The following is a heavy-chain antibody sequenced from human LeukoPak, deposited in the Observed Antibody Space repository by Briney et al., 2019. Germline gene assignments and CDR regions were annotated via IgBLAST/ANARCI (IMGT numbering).Heavy chain of an antibody. CDR2: IRSKAFGGTP. CDR1: GFTFDDYA. D-gene: IGHD4-17*01. V-gene: IGHV3-49*03. CDR3: TRNTVTVHFDY. Sequence: LSGGYLRRSCSASGFTFDDYAVSWFRHAPGKGLEWVGFIRSKAFGGTPEYAASVRGRFTISRDDSKSIAYLQMNSLKTEDTAVYYCTRNTVTVHFDYWSQGTLVTVSS. J-gene: IGHJ4*02.